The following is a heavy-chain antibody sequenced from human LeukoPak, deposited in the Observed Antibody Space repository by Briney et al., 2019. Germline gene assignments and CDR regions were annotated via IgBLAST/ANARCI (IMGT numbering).Heavy chain of an antibody. Sequence: GGSLRLSCAASGFTFSTYWMHWVRQAPGKGLVWVSRITSDGSSTSYADSVKGRFTISRDNAKNTLYLQMNSLRAEDTAVYYCVRMIARGWFDPWGQGTLVTVSS. V-gene: IGHV3-74*01. J-gene: IGHJ5*02. CDR2: ITSDGSST. D-gene: IGHD2-21*01. CDR1: GFTFSTYW. CDR3: VRMIARGWFDP.